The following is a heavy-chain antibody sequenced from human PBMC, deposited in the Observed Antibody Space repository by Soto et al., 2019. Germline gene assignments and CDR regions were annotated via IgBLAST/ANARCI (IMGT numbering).Heavy chain of an antibody. Sequence: EVHLLESGGGLVQPGESLKISCAVSGFTFSSYAMSWVRQAPGKGLEWVSGISGTGRVTNYAESVKGRFTISRENPKNTLSLEMKSLRAEDTAVYYCAKDVHYDILTGIEYFDHWGQGTLVTVSS. J-gene: IGHJ1*01. V-gene: IGHV3-23*01. D-gene: IGHD3-9*01. CDR1: GFTFSSYA. CDR2: ISGTGRVT. CDR3: AKDVHYDILTGIEYFDH.